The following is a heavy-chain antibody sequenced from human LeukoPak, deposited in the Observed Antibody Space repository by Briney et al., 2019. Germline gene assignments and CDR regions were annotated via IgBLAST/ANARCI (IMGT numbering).Heavy chain of an antibody. CDR2: SSYSGSS. J-gene: IGHJ4*02. D-gene: IGHD6-13*01. Sequence: SETLSLTCSVSGGSIGANYWSWIRQVPGKGLEWIGYSSYSGSSNYSPSLKSRVTISVDTSKTQFSLYLNSVTAADTAVYYCARSDTHHIHSSSWYFDYWGQGTLVTVSS. CDR1: GGSIGANY. V-gene: IGHV4-59*01. CDR3: ARSDTHHIHSSSWYFDY.